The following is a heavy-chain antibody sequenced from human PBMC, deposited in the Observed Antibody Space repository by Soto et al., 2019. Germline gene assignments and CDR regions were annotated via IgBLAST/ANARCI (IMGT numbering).Heavy chain of an antibody. J-gene: IGHJ3*02. CDR1: GDTFTSYY. V-gene: IGHV1-46*01. Sequence: ASVKVSCKASGDTFTSYYMHWVRQAPGQGLGWLGIINPRGGSTSYAQKFQGRVTMTRDTSTSTVYMELSSLRSEDTAVYYGARVSLMGSMLASDAFDIWGQGTMVTVSS. D-gene: IGHD2-8*01. CDR2: INPRGGST. CDR3: ARVSLMGSMLASDAFDI.